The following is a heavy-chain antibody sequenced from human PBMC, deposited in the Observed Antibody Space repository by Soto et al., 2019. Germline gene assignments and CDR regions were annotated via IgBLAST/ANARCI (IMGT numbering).Heavy chain of an antibody. CDR2: ISDSGVT. CDR1: GDSIISSF. J-gene: IGHJ3*02. V-gene: IGHV4-59*01. D-gene: IGHD3-16*01. CDR3: ARGAGDFCGPASFDI. Sequence: QVQLQESGPRLVKSSETLSLVCSVSGDSIISSFWGWIRQSPGQGLEYIGYISDSGVTDYYPSLKSRVTISVDTSTNQFSLKLTSVTAADTAMYYCARGAGDFCGPASFDIWGQGTMVTVSS.